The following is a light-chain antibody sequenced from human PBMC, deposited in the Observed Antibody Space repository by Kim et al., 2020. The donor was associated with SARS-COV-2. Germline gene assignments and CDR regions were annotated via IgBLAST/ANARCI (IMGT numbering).Light chain of an antibody. CDR2: DAS. CDR1: QGISSA. V-gene: IGKV1-13*02. CDR3: HQFNSYPLT. Sequence: AIQLTQSPSSLSASVGDRVIITCRASQGISSALAWYQQKPGKAPKLLISDASSLESGVPSRFSGSGSGTDFTLTISSLQPEEFANYYCHQFNSYPLTFGGGTKVDIK. J-gene: IGKJ4*01.